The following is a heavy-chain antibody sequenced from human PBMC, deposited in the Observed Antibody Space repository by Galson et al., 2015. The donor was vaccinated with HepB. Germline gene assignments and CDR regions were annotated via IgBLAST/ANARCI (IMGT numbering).Heavy chain of an antibody. CDR1: GYTFTSYA. Sequence: SVKVSCKASGYTFTSYAMNWVRQAPGQGLEWMGWINTNTGNPTYAQGFTGRFVFSLDTSVSTAYLQISSLKAEDTAVYYCARDGFVYYDSSGPYWYFDLWGRGTLVTVSS. J-gene: IGHJ2*01. V-gene: IGHV7-4-1*02. CDR3: ARDGFVYYDSSGPYWYFDL. CDR2: INTNTGNP. D-gene: IGHD3-22*01.